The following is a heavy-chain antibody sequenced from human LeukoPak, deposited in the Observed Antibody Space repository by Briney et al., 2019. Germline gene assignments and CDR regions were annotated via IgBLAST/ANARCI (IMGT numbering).Heavy chain of an antibody. CDR3: GRAVIGGYYYVEY. CDR1: GFTFSSYG. D-gene: IGHD3-22*01. Sequence: GGSLRDSCSASGFTFSSYGMSWVRQAPGKGLEWVGRTRSKANGYTTDYAASVKGRFTISRDDSKNSLYLQMNSLKTEDTAVYYCGRAVIGGYYYVEYWGQGTLVTVSS. J-gene: IGHJ4*02. V-gene: IGHV3-72*01. CDR2: TRSKANGYTT.